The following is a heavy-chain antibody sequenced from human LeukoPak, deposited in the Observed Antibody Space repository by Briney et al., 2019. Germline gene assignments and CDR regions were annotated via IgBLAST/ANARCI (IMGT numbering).Heavy chain of an antibody. CDR3: ARHIAASRYCTSTTCYSADH. Sequence: SETLSLTCNVSSDSMSTSSYYWGWIRQPPGKGLEWIGSIYYSGSTYYNPSLKSRVTISVDTSKNQFSLKVSSVTAADTAVYYCARHIAASRYCTSTTCYSADHWSQGTLVTVSS. D-gene: IGHD2-2*01. CDR1: SDSMSTSSYY. J-gene: IGHJ4*02. V-gene: IGHV4-39*01. CDR2: IYYSGST.